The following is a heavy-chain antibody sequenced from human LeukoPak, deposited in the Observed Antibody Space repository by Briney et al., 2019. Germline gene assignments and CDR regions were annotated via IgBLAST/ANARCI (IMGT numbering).Heavy chain of an antibody. J-gene: IGHJ4*02. D-gene: IGHD4-17*01. Sequence: GGSLRLSCAASGFTFSSYEMNWVRQAPGKGLEWVSYISSSGSTIYYADSVKGRFTISRDSAKNSLYLQMNSLRAEDTAVYYCAREGDPHDYGDIRLDYWGQGTLVTVSS. CDR1: GFTFSSYE. CDR3: AREGDPHDYGDIRLDY. V-gene: IGHV3-48*03. CDR2: ISSSGSTI.